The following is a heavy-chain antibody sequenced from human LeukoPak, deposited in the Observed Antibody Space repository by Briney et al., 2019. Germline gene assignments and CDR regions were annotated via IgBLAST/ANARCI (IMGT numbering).Heavy chain of an antibody. V-gene: IGHV4-59*01. CDR1: GGSISSYY. J-gene: IGHJ4*02. Sequence: PSETLSLTCTVSGGSISSYYWSWIRQPPGKGLEWIGYIYYSGSTNYNPSLKSRVTISVDTSKNQFSLKLSSVTAADTAVYYCARDSLFQYGDTVRYYFDYWGQGTLVTVSS. CDR3: ARDSLFQYGDTVRYYFDY. CDR2: IYYSGST. D-gene: IGHD4-17*01.